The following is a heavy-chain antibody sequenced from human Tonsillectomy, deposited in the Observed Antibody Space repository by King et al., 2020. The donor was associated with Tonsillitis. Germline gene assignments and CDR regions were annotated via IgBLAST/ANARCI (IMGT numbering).Heavy chain of an antibody. Sequence: VQLVESGGGSVQPGGSLRLSCAASGFTLSNYWIHWVRQAPGKGLVWVSHINGDGSTTNYADSGKGRFTISRDNAKNTVYLQMNSLRPEDTAVYYCARGGRYSYGPLDSWGQGSLVTVSS. J-gene: IGHJ4*02. CDR2: INGDGSTT. CDR3: ARGGRYSYGPLDS. V-gene: IGHV3-74*01. CDR1: GFTLSNYW. D-gene: IGHD5-18*01.